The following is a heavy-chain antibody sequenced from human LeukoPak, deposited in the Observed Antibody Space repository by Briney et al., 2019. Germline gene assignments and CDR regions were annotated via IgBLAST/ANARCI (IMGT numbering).Heavy chain of an antibody. CDR2: ISGSGGST. J-gene: IGHJ6*02. CDR3: AKFGRQYYYYGMDV. CDR1: GLTFSSYA. D-gene: IGHD3/OR15-3a*01. Sequence: PGGSLRLSCAATGLTFSSYAMSWVRQAPGKGLEWVSAISGSGGSTYYAHSVNGRFTISRDNSKNTLYLQMNSLRAEDTAVYYCAKFGRQYYYYGMDVWGQGTTVTVCS. V-gene: IGHV3-23*01.